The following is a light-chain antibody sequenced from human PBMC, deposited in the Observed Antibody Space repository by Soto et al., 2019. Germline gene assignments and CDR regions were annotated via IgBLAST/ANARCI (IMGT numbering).Light chain of an antibody. CDR2: RDS. Sequence: SYELTQPLSVSVGLGQTARITCGGNDIENKNVHWYQQKPGQAPVLVLFRDSNRPSGISERFSGSNSGNTATLSISGAQAGDEADYYCQVWASNTYVFGSGTELTVL. J-gene: IGLJ1*01. CDR3: QVWASNTYV. CDR1: DIENKN. V-gene: IGLV3-9*01.